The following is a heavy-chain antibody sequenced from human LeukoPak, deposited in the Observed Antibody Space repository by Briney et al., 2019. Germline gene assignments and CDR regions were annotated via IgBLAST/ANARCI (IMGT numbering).Heavy chain of an antibody. CDR3: ASGRLGRGGSLDY. CDR1: GFTFDDYA. D-gene: IGHD3-10*01. V-gene: IGHV3-9*01. Sequence: GGSLRLSCAASGFTFDDYAMHWVRQAPGKCLEWVSGISWNSGSIGYADSVKGRFTISRDNAKNSLYLQMNSLRAEDTALYYCASGRLGRGGSLDYWGQGTLVTVSS. CDR2: ISWNSGSI. J-gene: IGHJ4*02.